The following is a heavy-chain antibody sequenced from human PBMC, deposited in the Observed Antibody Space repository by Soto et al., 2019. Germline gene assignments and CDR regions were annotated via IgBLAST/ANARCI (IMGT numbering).Heavy chain of an antibody. V-gene: IGHV1-46*01. J-gene: IGHJ5*02. CDR1: GYTFTNYY. D-gene: IGHD5-18*01. Sequence: QVQLVQSGAEVKKPGASVKISCKASGYTFTNYYMHWVRQAPGQGLEWMGIINPSGGSTSYAQKFQGRVTMPRHTSTRPVNMALGSLRSDHTPVYFCARALTSESIQDSRLSDWFAPWGQGTQGTVSS. CDR2: INPSGGST. CDR3: ARALTSESIQDSRLSDWFAP.